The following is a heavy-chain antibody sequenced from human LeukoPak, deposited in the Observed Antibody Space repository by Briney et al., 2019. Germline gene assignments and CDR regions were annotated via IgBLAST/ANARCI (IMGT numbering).Heavy chain of an antibody. J-gene: IGHJ6*04. CDR2: IYYSGST. V-gene: IGHV4-30-4*01. Sequence: SQTLSLTCTVSGGSISSGDYYWSWIRQPPGKGLEWIGYIYYSGSTYYNPSLKSRVTISVDTSKNQFSLKLSSVTAADTAVYYCASQGDYYYYGMDVWGKGTTVTVSS. CDR3: ASQGDYYYYGMDV. CDR1: GGSISSGDYY.